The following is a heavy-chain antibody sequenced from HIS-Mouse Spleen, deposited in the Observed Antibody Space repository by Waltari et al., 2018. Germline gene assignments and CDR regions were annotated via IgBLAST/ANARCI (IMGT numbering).Heavy chain of an antibody. CDR1: GGSFRGYY. CDR3: ARGGGYYYDSSGSYYFDY. D-gene: IGHD3-22*01. CDR2: INHSGST. V-gene: IGHV4-34*01. Sequence: QVQLQQWGAGLLKPSETLSLTCAVYGGSFRGYYWSWIRQPPGKGLEWIGEINHSGSTNYNPSLKSRVTISVDTSKNQFSLKLSSVTAADTAVYYCARGGGYYYDSSGSYYFDYWGQGTLVTVSS. J-gene: IGHJ4*02.